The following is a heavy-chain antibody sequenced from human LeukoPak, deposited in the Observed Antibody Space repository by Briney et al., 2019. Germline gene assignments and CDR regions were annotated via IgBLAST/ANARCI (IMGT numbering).Heavy chain of an antibody. D-gene: IGHD2-2*01. Sequence: EASVKVSCKTSGYTFSTYDINWLRQAAGQGLEWMGWMNPNSANTGFAQKFQGRAALTRDTSTATAYLELSSLTSEDSAVYYCARAIRYQLLSDYWGQGTLVTVSS. CDR1: GYTFSTYD. CDR3: ARAIRYQLLSDY. V-gene: IGHV1-8*03. J-gene: IGHJ4*02. CDR2: MNPNSANT.